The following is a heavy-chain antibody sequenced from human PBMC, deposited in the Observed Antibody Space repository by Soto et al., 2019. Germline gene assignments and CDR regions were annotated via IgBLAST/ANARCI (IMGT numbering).Heavy chain of an antibody. CDR1: GCAVSSKY. CDR2: IYGGGTT. Sequence: VQLVESGGGLIQPGGSLRLSCAASGCAVSSKYMTWVRQAPGKGLEWVSVIYGGGTTYYADSVKGRFTISRDTSKNTLYPQMNSLRAEDTAVYYCVQTTGWPGFDFWGPGTLVTVSS. J-gene: IGHJ4*02. CDR3: VQTTGWPGFDF. V-gene: IGHV3-53*01. D-gene: IGHD6-19*01.